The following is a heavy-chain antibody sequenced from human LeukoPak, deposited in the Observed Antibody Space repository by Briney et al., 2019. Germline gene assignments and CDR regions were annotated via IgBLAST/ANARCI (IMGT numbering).Heavy chain of an antibody. CDR2: IYYSGST. CDR1: GGSISSSSYY. Sequence: SETLSLTCTVSGGSISSSSYYWGWIRQPPGKGLEWIVSIYYSGSTYYNPSLKSRVTISVDTSKNQFSLKLSSVTAADTAVYYCARVRDQYYYYYMDVWGKGTTVTVSS. J-gene: IGHJ6*03. V-gene: IGHV4-39*01. D-gene: IGHD3-10*01. CDR3: ARVRDQYYYYYMDV.